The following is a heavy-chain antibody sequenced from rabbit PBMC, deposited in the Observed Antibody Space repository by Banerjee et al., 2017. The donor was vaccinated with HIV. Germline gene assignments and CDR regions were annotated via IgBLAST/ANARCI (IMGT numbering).Heavy chain of an antibody. CDR2: IHGADDNT. J-gene: IGHJ4*01. CDR3: ARYVDYGLNYFNL. V-gene: IGHV1S40*01. Sequence: QSLEESGGDLVKPEGSLTLTCTASGFDLSRYDYMCWVRQAPGKGLQWIACIHGADDNTYYASWAKGRFTISKTSSTTVTLQMTSLTAADTATYFCARYVDYGLNYFNLWGPGTLVTVS. CDR1: GFDLSRYDY. D-gene: IGHD2-1*01.